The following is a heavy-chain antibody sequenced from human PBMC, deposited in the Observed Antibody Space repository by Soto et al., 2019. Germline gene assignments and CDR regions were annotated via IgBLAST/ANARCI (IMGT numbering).Heavy chain of an antibody. CDR2: ISGSGGST. D-gene: IGHD6-19*01. Sequence: EVQLLESGGGLVQPGGSLRLSCAASGFTFSSYAMSWVRQAPGKGLEWVSAISGSGGSTYYADSVKGRFTISRDNSKNTQYLLMNSLRAEDTAVYYCAKGPDSSGWYGNYFDSWGQGTLVTVSS. J-gene: IGHJ4*02. V-gene: IGHV3-23*01. CDR3: AKGPDSSGWYGNYFDS. CDR1: GFTFSSYA.